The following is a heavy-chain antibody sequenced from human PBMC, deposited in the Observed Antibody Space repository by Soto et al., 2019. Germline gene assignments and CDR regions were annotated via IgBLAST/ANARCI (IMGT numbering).Heavy chain of an antibody. D-gene: IGHD4-17*01. CDR3: AKDEVDYGDRHI. CDR2: ISGSGGST. J-gene: IGHJ3*02. CDR1: GFTFSSYA. V-gene: IGHV3-23*01. Sequence: GGSLRLSCAASGFTFSSYAMIWVRQAPGKGLEWVSAISGSGGSTYYADSVKGRFTISRDNSKNTLYLQMNSLRAEDTAVYYCAKDEVDYGDRHIWGQGTMVTVSS.